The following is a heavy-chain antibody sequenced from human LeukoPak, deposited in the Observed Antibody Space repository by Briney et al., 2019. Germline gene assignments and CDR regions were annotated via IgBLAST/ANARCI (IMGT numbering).Heavy chain of an antibody. CDR1: GGSFSSSGYY. J-gene: IGHJ4*02. CDR2: IYCSGST. CDR3: ARPGIAANGVFDC. Sequence: SETLSLTCTVSGGSFSSSGYYWGWIRQPPGKGREGIGSIYCSGSTYYNPSLKSRVSISVDTSKNQFSLNLTSVTAADTAVYFCARPGIAANGVFDCWGQGTLVTVSS. V-gene: IGHV4-39*01. D-gene: IGHD6-13*01.